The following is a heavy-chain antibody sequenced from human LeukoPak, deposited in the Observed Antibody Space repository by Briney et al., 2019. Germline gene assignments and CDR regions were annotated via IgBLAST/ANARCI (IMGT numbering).Heavy chain of an antibody. D-gene: IGHD3-16*02. CDR1: GSLDIYY. CDR3: ARDHGDYVWGSYRY. J-gene: IGHJ4*02. CDR2: ITYRRSA. V-gene: IGHV4-34*01. Sequence: SETLSLTCAVYGSLDIYYFMFVRQPPGKGLQWLGEITYRRSADYNPSLKSRLTISIDVPQRQISLQLRSVTAADTAVYYCARDHGDYVWGSYRYWGQGTLVTVSS.